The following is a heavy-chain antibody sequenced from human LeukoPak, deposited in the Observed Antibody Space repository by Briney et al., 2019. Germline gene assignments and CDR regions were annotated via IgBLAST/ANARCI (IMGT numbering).Heavy chain of an antibody. CDR1: GFTFSSYA. CDR3: ARNSKYCSSTSCYVGFYYYYMDV. J-gene: IGHJ6*03. D-gene: IGHD2-2*01. V-gene: IGHV3-30*04. CDR2: ISYDGSNK. Sequence: SGRSLRLSCAASGFTFSSYAMHWVRQAPGKGLEWVAVISYDGSNKYYADSVKGRFTISRDNSKNTLYLQMNSLRAEDTAVYYCARNSKYCSSTSCYVGFYYYYMDVWGKGTTVTISS.